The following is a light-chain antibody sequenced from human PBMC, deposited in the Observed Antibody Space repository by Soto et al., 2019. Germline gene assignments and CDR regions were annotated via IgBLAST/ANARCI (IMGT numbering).Light chain of an antibody. CDR3: QSYDSSLSGPYV. CDR2: GNS. J-gene: IGLJ1*01. CDR1: SSNIGAGYD. Sequence: QPVLTQPPSASGTPGQRVTISCSGSSSNIGAGYDVHWYQQLPGTAPKLLIYGNSNRPSGVPDRFSGSKSGTSASLAITGLQAEDEADYYCQSYDSSLSGPYVFGTGTKVTVL. V-gene: IGLV1-40*01.